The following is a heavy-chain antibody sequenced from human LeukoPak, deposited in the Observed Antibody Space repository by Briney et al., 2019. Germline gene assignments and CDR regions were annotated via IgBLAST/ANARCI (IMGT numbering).Heavy chain of an antibody. CDR3: ASFIVVVPAADYYFDY. CDR1: GGSIKSNNW. Sequence: PSETLSLTCAVSGGSIKSNNWWSWVRQPPGKGLEWIGEIYHSGSTNYNPSLESRVTVSVDKSKNQFSLKLSSVTAADTAVYYCASFIVVVPAADYYFDYWGQGTLVTVSS. D-gene: IGHD2-2*01. V-gene: IGHV4-4*02. J-gene: IGHJ4*02. CDR2: IYHSGST.